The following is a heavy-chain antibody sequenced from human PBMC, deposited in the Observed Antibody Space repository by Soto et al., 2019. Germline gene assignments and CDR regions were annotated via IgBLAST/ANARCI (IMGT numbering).Heavy chain of an antibody. CDR3: ARLEYSGNWFDP. CDR1: GGSFSGYY. D-gene: IGHD6-6*01. Sequence: SETLSLTCAVYGGSFSGYYWSWIRQPPGKGLEWIGEIDHSGSTNYNPSLKSRVTVSVDTSKNQFSLKLSSVTAADTAVYYCARLEYSGNWFDPWGQGTLVTVSS. V-gene: IGHV4-34*01. CDR2: IDHSGST. J-gene: IGHJ5*02.